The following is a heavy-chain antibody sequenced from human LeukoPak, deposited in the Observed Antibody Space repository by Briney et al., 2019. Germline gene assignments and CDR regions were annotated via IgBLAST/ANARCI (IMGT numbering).Heavy chain of an antibody. CDR1: GFTFNNYA. D-gene: IGHD3-9*01. CDR3: TTVHYDILTGYYETYFDY. J-gene: IGHJ4*02. V-gene: IGHV3-15*01. Sequence: GGSLRLSCAASGFTFNNYAMTWVRQAPGKGLEWVGRIKSKTDGGTTDYAASVKGRFSISRDDSKNMLYLQMNSLKTEDTAVYYCTTVHYDILTGYYETYFDYWGQGTLVTVSS. CDR2: IKSKTDGGTT.